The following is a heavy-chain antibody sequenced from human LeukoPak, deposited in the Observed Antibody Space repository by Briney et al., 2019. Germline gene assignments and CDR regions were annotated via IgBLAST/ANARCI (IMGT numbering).Heavy chain of an antibody. CDR2: IYHSGST. V-gene: IGHV4-38-2*01. CDR3: ARQAAGGSYFYYDY. Sequence: SETLSLTCAVSGYSISSGYYWGWIRQPPGKGLEWIGSIYHSGSTYYNPSLKSRATISVDTSKNQFSLKLSSVTAADTAVYYCARQAAGGSYFYYDYWGQGTLVTVSS. D-gene: IGHD1-26*01. CDR1: GYSISSGYY. J-gene: IGHJ4*02.